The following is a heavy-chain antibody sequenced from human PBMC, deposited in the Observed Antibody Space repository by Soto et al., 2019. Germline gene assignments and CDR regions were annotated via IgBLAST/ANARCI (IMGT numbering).Heavy chain of an antibody. Sequence: GGSLRLSCAASGFTFSSYSMNWVRQAPGKGLEWVSSISSSSSYIYYADSVKGRFTISRDNAKNSLYLQMNNLRAEDTAVYYCAGLIAAAGTILWGQGTLVTVSS. CDR1: GFTFSSYS. CDR2: ISSSSSYI. V-gene: IGHV3-21*01. D-gene: IGHD6-13*01. J-gene: IGHJ4*02. CDR3: AGLIAAAGTIL.